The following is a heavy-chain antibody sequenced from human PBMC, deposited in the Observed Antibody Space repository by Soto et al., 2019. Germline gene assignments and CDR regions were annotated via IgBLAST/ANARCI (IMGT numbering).Heavy chain of an antibody. CDR3: ARVRGTTESRLDY. D-gene: IGHD4-17*01. J-gene: IGHJ4*02. CDR2: MNPNSGNT. Sequence: ASVKVSCKASGYTFTSYDINWVRQAAGQGLEWMGWMNPNSGNTGYAQKFQGRVTMTRNTSISAAYMELSSLRSEDTAVYYCARVRGTTESRLDYWGQGTLVTVSS. CDR1: GYTFTSYD. V-gene: IGHV1-8*01.